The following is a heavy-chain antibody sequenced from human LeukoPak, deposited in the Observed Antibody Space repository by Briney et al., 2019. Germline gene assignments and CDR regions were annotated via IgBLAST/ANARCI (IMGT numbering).Heavy chain of an antibody. J-gene: IGHJ4*02. D-gene: IGHD6-13*01. Sequence: GESLKISCKGSGYSFSTHWIGWVRQLPGKGLEWMGIIYPGDSDTRYSPSFQGQVTISADKSISTAYLQWSSLKASDTAMYYCARRGPAGNFDYWGQGTLVTVPS. CDR1: GYSFSTHW. CDR2: IYPGDSDT. V-gene: IGHV5-51*01. CDR3: ARRGPAGNFDY.